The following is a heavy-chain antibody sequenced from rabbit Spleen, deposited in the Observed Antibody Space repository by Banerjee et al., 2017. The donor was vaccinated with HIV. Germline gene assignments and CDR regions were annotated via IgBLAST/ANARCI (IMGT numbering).Heavy chain of an antibody. CDR1: GFSFSNKAV. CDR3: AKDLAGAIGWNFDL. D-gene: IGHD4-1*01. CDR2: INAVTGRP. V-gene: IGHV1S45*01. J-gene: IGHJ4*01. Sequence: QEQLVESGGGLVRPEGSLKLSCTASGFSFSNKAVMCWVRQAPGKGLEWIACINAVTGRPVYANWAKGRFTISRTSSTTVALQMTSLTAADTATYFCAKDLAGAIGWNFDLWGPGTLVTVS.